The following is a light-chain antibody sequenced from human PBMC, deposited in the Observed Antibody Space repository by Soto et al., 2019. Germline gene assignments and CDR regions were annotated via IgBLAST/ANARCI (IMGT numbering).Light chain of an antibody. CDR2: TAS. J-gene: IGKJ4*01. Sequence: IQMTQSPSSVSASVGDRVTITCRASQGIRSELGWYQQKPGKAPNLLIYTASSLQSGVPSRFSGSGSGTDFTLTISSLQPEDFATYYCIQDYNYPLTFGGGTKVDIK. V-gene: IGKV1-6*01. CDR3: IQDYNYPLT. CDR1: QGIRSE.